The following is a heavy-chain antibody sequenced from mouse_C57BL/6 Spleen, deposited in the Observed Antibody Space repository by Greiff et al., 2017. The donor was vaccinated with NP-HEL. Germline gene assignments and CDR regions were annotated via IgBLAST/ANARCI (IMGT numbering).Heavy chain of an antibody. CDR3: ARSDDLFDY. CDR2: IYPGDGDT. CDR1: GYAFSSSW. V-gene: IGHV1-82*01. J-gene: IGHJ2*01. Sequence: QVQLQQSGPELVKPGASVKISCKASGYAFSSSWMNWVKQRPGKGLEWIGRIYPGDGDTNYNGKFKGKATLTADKSSSTAYMQLSSLTSEDSAVYFCARSDDLFDYWGQGTTLTVSS.